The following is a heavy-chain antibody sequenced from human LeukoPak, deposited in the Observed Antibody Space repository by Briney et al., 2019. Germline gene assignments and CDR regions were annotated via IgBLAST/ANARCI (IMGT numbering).Heavy chain of an antibody. CDR2: INPNSGGT. V-gene: IGHV1-2*02. J-gene: IGHJ6*02. Sequence: ASVTVSFKASGYTFTGYYMHWVRQAPGQGLEWMGWINPNSGGTNYAQKFQGRVTMTRDTSISTAYMELSRLRSDDTAVYYCARGDYDILTGYYGYYYYGMDVWGQGTTVTVSS. CDR1: GYTFTGYY. D-gene: IGHD3-9*01. CDR3: ARGDYDILTGYYGYYYYGMDV.